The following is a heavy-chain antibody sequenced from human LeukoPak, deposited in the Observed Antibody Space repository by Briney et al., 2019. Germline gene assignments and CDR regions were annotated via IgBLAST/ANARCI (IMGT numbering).Heavy chain of an antibody. J-gene: IGHJ4*02. CDR2: ISGSGGST. Sequence: GGSLRLSCAASGFTFDDYGMSWVRQAPGKGLEWVSAISGSGGSTYYADSVKGRFTISRDNSKNTLYLQMNSLRAEDTAVYYCAKGLGSSSSEDYWGQGTLVTVSS. CDR1: GFTFDDYG. CDR3: AKGLGSSSSEDY. V-gene: IGHV3-23*01. D-gene: IGHD6-6*01.